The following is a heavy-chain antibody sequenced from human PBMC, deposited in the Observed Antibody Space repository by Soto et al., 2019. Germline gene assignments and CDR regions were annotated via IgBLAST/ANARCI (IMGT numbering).Heavy chain of an antibody. CDR3: ARGPTILGVVGMGYYYGMDV. J-gene: IGHJ6*02. CDR2: IYYSGST. D-gene: IGHD3-3*01. CDR1: GGSISSGGYY. V-gene: IGHV4-31*03. Sequence: SETLSLTCTVSGGSISSGGYYWSWIRQHPGKGLEWIGYIYYSGSTYYNPSLKSRVTISVDTSKNQFSLKLSSVTAADTAVYYCARGPTILGVVGMGYYYGMDVWGQGTTVTVSS.